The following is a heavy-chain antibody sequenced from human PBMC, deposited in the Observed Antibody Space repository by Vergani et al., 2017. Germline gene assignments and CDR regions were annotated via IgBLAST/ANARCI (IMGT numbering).Heavy chain of an antibody. V-gene: IGHV4-59*01. CDR2: IYYSGST. CDR3: ARKAAAGTEAEVGSWTENWFDP. D-gene: IGHD6-13*01. CDR1: GGSISSYY. J-gene: IGHJ5*02. Sequence: QVQLQESGPGLVKPSETLSLTCTVSGGSISSYYWSWIRQPPGKGLEWIGYIYYSGSTNYNPSLKSRVTISVDTSKNQFSLKLSSVTAADTAVYYCARKAAAGTEAEVGSWTENWFDPWGQGTLVTVSS.